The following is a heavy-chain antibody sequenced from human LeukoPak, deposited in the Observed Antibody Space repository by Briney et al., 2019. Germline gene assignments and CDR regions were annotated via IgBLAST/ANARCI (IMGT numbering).Heavy chain of an antibody. CDR1: GGSISSSSYY. CDR2: IYYSGST. V-gene: IGHV4-39*07. D-gene: IGHD2-21*01. Sequence: SETLSLTCTVSGGSISSSSYYWGWIRQPPGKGLEWIGSIYYSGSTYYNPSLKSRVTISVDTSKNQFSLKLSSVTAADTAVYYCARDPVLIEGVFDYWGQGTLVTVSS. J-gene: IGHJ4*02. CDR3: ARDPVLIEGVFDY.